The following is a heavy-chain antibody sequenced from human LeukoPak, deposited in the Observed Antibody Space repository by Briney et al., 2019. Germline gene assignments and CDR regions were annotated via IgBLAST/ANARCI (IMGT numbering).Heavy chain of an antibody. CDR2: IIPIFGTA. J-gene: IGHJ6*02. CDR3: AKDHGYGGIYGMDV. V-gene: IGHV1-69*13. Sequence: AASVKVSCKASGGTFSSYAISWVRQAPGQGRECMGGIIPIFGTANYAQKFQGRVTITADESTSTAYMELSSLRSEDTAVYYCAKDHGYGGIYGMDVWGQGTTVTVSS. D-gene: IGHD4-23*01. CDR1: GGTFSSYA.